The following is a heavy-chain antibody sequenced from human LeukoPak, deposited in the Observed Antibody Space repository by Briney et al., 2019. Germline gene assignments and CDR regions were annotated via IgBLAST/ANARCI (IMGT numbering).Heavy chain of an antibody. J-gene: IGHJ6*03. CDR2: ISHDGNDK. Sequence: PGGSLRLSCVASGFIFSTFGMHWVRQAPGKGLEWVAFISHDGNDKYYADSVKGRFAISRDNSKNTLYLQMNSLRAEDTAVYYCAKGVKVPLLRYFSYYMDVWGKGTTVTISS. V-gene: IGHV3-30*18. CDR1: GFIFSTFG. CDR3: AKGVKVPLLRYFSYYMDV. D-gene: IGHD3-9*01.